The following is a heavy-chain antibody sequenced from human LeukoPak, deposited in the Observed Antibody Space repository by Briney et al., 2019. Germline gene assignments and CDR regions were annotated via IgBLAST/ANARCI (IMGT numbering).Heavy chain of an antibody. CDR1: GFTVSSNY. CDR2: IYSGGST. Sequence: PGGSLRLSCAASGFTVSSNYMSWVRQAPGKGLEWVSVIYSGGSTYYADSVKGRFIISRDNSKNPLYLQMNSLRAEDTAVYYSARVKDNWNYEYYYYYMDVWGKGTTVTVSS. V-gene: IGHV3-53*01. J-gene: IGHJ6*03. D-gene: IGHD1-7*01. CDR3: ARVKDNWNYEYYYYYMDV.